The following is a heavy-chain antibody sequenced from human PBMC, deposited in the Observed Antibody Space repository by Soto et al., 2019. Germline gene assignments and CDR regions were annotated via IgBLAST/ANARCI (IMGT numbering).Heavy chain of an antibody. V-gene: IGHV5-51*01. CDR2: IYPGDSDT. CDR1: GYSFTSYW. Sequence: GESLKISCKGSGYSFTSYWIGWVRQMPGKGLEWMGIIYPGDSDTRYSPSFQGQVTISADKSISTAYLQWSSLKASDTAMYYCAGLINMVRGVIIYWFDPWGQGTLVTVSS. J-gene: IGHJ5*02. CDR3: AGLINMVRGVIIYWFDP. D-gene: IGHD3-10*01.